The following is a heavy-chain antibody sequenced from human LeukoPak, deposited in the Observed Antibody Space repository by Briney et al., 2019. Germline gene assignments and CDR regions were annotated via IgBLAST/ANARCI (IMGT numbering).Heavy chain of an antibody. CDR3: ARAGSATDWGAYFDY. J-gene: IGHJ4*02. Sequence: PGGSLRLSCAASGFTFSSYSMNWVRQAPGKGLEWVSYISSSSSTIYYADSVKGRFTISRDNAKNSLYLQMNSLRAEDTAVYYCARAGSATDWGAYFDYWGQGTLVTVSS. CDR2: ISSSSSTI. CDR1: GFTFSSYS. D-gene: IGHD7-27*01. V-gene: IGHV3-48*04.